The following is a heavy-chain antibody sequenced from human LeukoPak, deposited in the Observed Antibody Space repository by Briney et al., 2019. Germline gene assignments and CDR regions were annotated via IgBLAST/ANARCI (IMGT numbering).Heavy chain of an antibody. J-gene: IGHJ6*03. CDR1: GYTFTGYY. CDR3: ARGAYSSSWYNSYYYYMDV. Sequence: GASVKVSCKASGYTFTGYYIHWVRQAPGQGLEWMGWINPHSGGTNYAQKFQGGVTMTRNTSISTAYMELSSLRSEDTAVYYCARGAYSSSWYNSYYYYMDVWGKGTTVTISS. V-gene: IGHV1-2*02. CDR2: INPHSGGT. D-gene: IGHD6-13*01.